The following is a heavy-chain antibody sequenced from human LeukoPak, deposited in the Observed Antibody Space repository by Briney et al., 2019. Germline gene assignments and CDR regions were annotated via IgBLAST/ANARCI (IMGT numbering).Heavy chain of an antibody. CDR3: ARGRWFGEFLGFDP. CDR1: GCSISSGGYY. CDR2: IYYSGST. V-gene: IGHV4-31*03. D-gene: IGHD3-10*01. J-gene: IGHJ5*02. Sequence: SETLSLTCTVSGCSISSGGYYWSWIRQHPGKGLEWIGYIYYSGSTYYNPSLQSRVTISVDTSKKQFSLKLSSVPAADKAVYYCARGRWFGEFLGFDPWGPGTLVTVSS.